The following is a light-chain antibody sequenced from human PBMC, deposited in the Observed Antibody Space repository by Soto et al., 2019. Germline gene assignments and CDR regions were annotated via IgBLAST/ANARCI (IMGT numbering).Light chain of an antibody. J-gene: IGLJ1*01. CDR3: CSYAGTNTFGV. Sequence: QSVLTQPRSVSGSPGQSVTISCTGTSSDVGGYNYVSWYRQHPGKAPKLIIYDVIKRPSGVPYRFSGSKSGNTASLTISGLQAEDEADYYCCSYAGTNTFGVFGTGTKLTV. CDR2: DVI. V-gene: IGLV2-11*01. CDR1: SSDVGGYNY.